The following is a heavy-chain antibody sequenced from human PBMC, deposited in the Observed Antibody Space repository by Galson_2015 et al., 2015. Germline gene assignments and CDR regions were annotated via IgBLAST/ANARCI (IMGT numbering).Heavy chain of an antibody. CDR2: ISSSGSTI. V-gene: IGHV3-11*01. J-gene: IGHJ4*02. Sequence: SLRLSCAASGFTFSDYYMSWIRQAPGKGLEWVSYISSSGSTIYYADSVKGRFTISRDNAKNSLYLQMNSLRAEDTAVYYCARDREIETYYYVSSGYLPFDYWGQGTLVTVSS. CDR1: GFTFSDYY. CDR3: ARDREIETYYYVSSGYLPFDY. D-gene: IGHD3-22*01.